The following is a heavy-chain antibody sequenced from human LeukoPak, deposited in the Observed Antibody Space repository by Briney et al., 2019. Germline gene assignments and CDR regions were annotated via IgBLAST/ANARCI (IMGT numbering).Heavy chain of an antibody. J-gene: IGHJ6*03. CDR1: GFTFSSYW. D-gene: IGHD6-6*01. CDR2: IKQDGSEK. V-gene: IGHV3-7*01. CDR3: AREDNEDPVSQYSSSSRYYYYYYMDV. Sequence: PGGSLRLSCAASGFTFSSYWMSWVRQAPGKGLEWVANIKQDGSEKYYVDSVKGRFTISRDNAKNSLYLQMNSLRAEDTAVYYCAREDNEDPVSQYSSSSRYYYYYYMDVWGKGTTVTVSS.